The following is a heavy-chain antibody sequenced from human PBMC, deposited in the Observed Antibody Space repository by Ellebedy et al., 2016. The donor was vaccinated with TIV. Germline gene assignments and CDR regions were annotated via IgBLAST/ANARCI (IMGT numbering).Heavy chain of an antibody. CDR2: ISYGGSNK. V-gene: IGHV3-30*03. CDR3: ARDRQTLRY. Sequence: GGSLRLSCAGSGFTFSEYGMHWARQAPGKGLEWVALISYGGSNKFYADSVKGRFTISRDNAKNSLYLQMNSLRAEDTAVYYCARDRQTLRYWGQGTLVTVSS. CDR1: GFTFSEYG. J-gene: IGHJ4*02.